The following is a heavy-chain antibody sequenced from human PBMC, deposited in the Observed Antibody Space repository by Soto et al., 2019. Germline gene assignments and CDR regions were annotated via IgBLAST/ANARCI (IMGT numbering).Heavy chain of an antibody. V-gene: IGHV1-69*02. D-gene: IGHD3-10*01. Sequence: QVQLVQSGAEVKKPGSSVKVSCKASGGTFSSYTISWVRQAPGQGLEWMGRIIPILGIANYAQKFQGRVTIPAHKSTSTAYMELSSLRSEDPAVYYCARTMVREGWFDPWGQGTLVTVSS. J-gene: IGHJ5*02. CDR1: GGTFSSYT. CDR2: IIPILGIA. CDR3: ARTMVREGWFDP.